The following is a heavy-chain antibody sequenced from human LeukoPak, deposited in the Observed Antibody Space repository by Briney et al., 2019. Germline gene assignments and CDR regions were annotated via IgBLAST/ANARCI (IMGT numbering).Heavy chain of an antibody. CDR2: ISNSGGGA. CDR1: GLLFSSYA. Sequence: GGSLRLSHSPSGLLFSSYAMRSARPPPGKGLEWGAGISNSGGGAYYADSVKGRYTISRDNGRNSRCLQRCILRAENTAVYFCAKGLSSGELPSGFDYWGQGTLVTVSS. V-gene: IGHV3-23*01. D-gene: IGHD3-16*02. CDR3: AKGLSSGELPSGFDY. J-gene: IGHJ4*02.